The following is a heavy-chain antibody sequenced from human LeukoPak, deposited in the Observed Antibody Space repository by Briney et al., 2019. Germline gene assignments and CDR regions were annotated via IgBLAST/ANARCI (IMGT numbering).Heavy chain of an antibody. Sequence: SVTVSLMCAVSSYSICSGYEWAWIRQSPGKGLGWIYSICRSGSAHYNLPVKSRVTISVETSSNQFSLKMYSVTAANTAVYYWARDPRWLTPDCTNTSCYENYFDPWGQGTLVTVSS. D-gene: IGHD2-2*01. CDR1: SYSICSGYE. CDR3: ARDPRWLTPDCTNTSCYENYFDP. CDR2: ICRSGSA. J-gene: IGHJ5*02. V-gene: IGHV4-38-2*02.